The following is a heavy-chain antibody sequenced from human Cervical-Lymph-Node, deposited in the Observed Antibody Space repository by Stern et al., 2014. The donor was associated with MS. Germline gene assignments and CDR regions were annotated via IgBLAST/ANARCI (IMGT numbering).Heavy chain of an antibody. Sequence: QVQLQQWGAGLLKPSETLSLTCAVYGGSFSGYYWSWIRQPPGKGLEWIGKINHSGSTNYNPDLKSRVTISVDTSKTQFSLKLSSVTAADTAVYYCARSRTYYYGSGKVHYGMDVWGQGTTVTVSS. CDR2: INHSGST. D-gene: IGHD3-10*01. CDR3: ARSRTYYYGSGKVHYGMDV. J-gene: IGHJ6*02. CDR1: GGSFSGYY. V-gene: IGHV4-34*01.